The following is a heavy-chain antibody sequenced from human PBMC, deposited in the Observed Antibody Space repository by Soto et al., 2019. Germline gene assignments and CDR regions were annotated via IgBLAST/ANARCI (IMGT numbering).Heavy chain of an antibody. CDR1: GDSFTNYW. J-gene: IGHJ4*02. D-gene: IGHD3-10*01. CDR2: IYPGDSDT. V-gene: IGHV5-51*01. Sequence: PGESLKISSKGSGDSFTNYWIGWVRQMPEKGLEWMGIIYPGDSDTRYSPSFQGQVTISADKSISTAYLQWSSLKASDTAMYYCARHSGSGSYRAPMNYWGQGTLVTVSS. CDR3: ARHSGSGSYRAPMNY.